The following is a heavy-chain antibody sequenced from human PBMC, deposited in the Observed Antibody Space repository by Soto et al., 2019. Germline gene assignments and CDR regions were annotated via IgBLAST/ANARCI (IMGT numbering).Heavy chain of an antibody. J-gene: IGHJ4*02. V-gene: IGHV1-8*01. D-gene: IGHD3-10*01. CDR1: GYTFTSYD. Sequence: QVQLVQSGAEVKKPGASVKVSCKASGYTFTSYDSNWVRQATGQGLEWMGWVNPNNGHTGYAQKFQGRVTMTRNTSISTAYMELDSLRSEDTAVYYCVRLFYYGSGSWVEWGQGTLVTVSS. CDR3: VRLFYYGSGSWVE. CDR2: VNPNNGHT.